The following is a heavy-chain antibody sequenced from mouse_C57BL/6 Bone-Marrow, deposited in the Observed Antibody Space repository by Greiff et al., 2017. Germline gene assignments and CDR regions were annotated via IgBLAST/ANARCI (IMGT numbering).Heavy chain of an antibody. V-gene: IGHV1-76*01. J-gene: IGHJ3*01. Sequence: VQLQQSGAELVRPGASVKLSCKASGYTFTDYYINWVKQRPGQGLEWIARIYPGSGNTYYNEKFKGKATLTAAKSSSTAYMQLSSLTSEDSAVYFCATLSAYWGQGTLVTVSA. CDR2: IYPGSGNT. D-gene: IGHD1-1*02. CDR3: ATLSAY. CDR1: GYTFTDYY.